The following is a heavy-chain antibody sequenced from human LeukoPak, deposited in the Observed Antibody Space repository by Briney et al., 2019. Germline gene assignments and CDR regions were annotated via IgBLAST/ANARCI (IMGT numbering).Heavy chain of an antibody. CDR2: ISPYSGNT. CDR1: GYSFLNYG. Sequence: ASVKVSCRASGYSFLNYGISWVRQAPGQGLEWMGWISPYSGNTKYLQKLQGRVTMTTDTSTSTAYMEVRSLRAEDTAVYYCARDYYDSSGYYSIDYWGQGTLVTVSS. CDR3: ARDYYDSSGYYSIDY. V-gene: IGHV1-18*01. J-gene: IGHJ4*02. D-gene: IGHD3-22*01.